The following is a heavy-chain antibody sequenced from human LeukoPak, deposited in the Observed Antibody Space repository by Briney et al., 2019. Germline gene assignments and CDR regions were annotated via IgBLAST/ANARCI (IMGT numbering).Heavy chain of an antibody. D-gene: IGHD6-13*01. Sequence: PSETLSLTCTVSGGSISSYYWSWIRQPPGKGLEWIGYIYYSGSTNYNPSLKSRVTISVDTSKNQFSLKLSSVTAADTAVYYYARSSWRDAFDIWGQGTMVTVSS. CDR1: GGSISSYY. J-gene: IGHJ3*02. V-gene: IGHV4-59*01. CDR2: IYYSGST. CDR3: ARSSWRDAFDI.